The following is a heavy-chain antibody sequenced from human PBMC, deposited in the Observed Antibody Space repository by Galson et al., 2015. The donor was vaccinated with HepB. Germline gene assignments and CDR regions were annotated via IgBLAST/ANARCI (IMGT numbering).Heavy chain of an antibody. CDR2: INCNSGAT. V-gene: IGHV1-2*02. D-gene: IGHD2-2*01. CDR1: GYTSAGQY. CDR3: ARDCGSSSCYDGMDV. Sequence: SVKVSCKATGYTSAGQYLHWVRQAPGQGLEWMGWINCNSGATKFAQKFLGRVTLTRDTSISTSYMELSSLRSDDTAVYYCARDCGSSSCYDGMDVWGQGTTVTVSS. J-gene: IGHJ6*02.